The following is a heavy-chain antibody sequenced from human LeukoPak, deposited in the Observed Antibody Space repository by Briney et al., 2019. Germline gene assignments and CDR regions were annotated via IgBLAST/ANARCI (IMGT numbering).Heavy chain of an antibody. CDR2: ISYDGATK. V-gene: IGHV3-30*04. D-gene: IGHD3-10*01. Sequence: GRSLRLSCEASGFTFNTYAMHWVRQAPGKGLECVALISYDGATKYYADSVKGRVTISRDNSKNTLYLQLNSLRAEDTAVYFCARDGSSWFGEFSYFDYWGQGTLVTVSS. J-gene: IGHJ4*02. CDR1: GFTFNTYA. CDR3: ARDGSSWFGEFSYFDY.